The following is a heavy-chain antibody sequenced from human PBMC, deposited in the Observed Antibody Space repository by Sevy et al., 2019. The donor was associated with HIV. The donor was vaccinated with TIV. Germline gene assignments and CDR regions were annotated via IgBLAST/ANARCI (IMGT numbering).Heavy chain of an antibody. D-gene: IGHD3-22*01. CDR3: ARSFNNYDSGDYQMGFDY. J-gene: IGHJ4*02. CDR2: IYDSGRT. Sequence: SETLSLTCTVSGGSFSGYYWSWIRQPPGKGLEWIGYIYDSGRTNYNPSLKSRVTISVDTSKNQFSLKLNSVTAADTAVYYCARSFNNYDSGDYQMGFDYWGQGTLVTVSS. V-gene: IGHV4-59*01. CDR1: GGSFSGYY.